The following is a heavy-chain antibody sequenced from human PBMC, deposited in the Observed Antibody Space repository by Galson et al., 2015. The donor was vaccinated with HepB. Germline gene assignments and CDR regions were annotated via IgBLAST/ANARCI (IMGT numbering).Heavy chain of an antibody. D-gene: IGHD6-6*01. CDR2: ISGSGGST. CDR3: AKSIAIYQYYGMDV. V-gene: IGHV3-23*01. CDR1: GFTFSSYA. J-gene: IGHJ6*02. Sequence: SLRLSCAASGFTFSSYAMSWVRQAPGKGLEWVSAISGSGGSTYYADSVKGRFTISRDNSKNTLYLQMNSLRAEDTAVYYCAKSIAIYQYYGMDVWGQGTTVTVSS.